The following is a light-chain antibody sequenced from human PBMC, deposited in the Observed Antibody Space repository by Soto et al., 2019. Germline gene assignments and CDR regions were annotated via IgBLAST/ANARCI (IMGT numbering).Light chain of an antibody. J-gene: IGKJ5*01. CDR2: DAS. CDR1: PSVNSY. CDR3: QQRNNWQIT. Sequence: EIVLTQSPATLSLSPGERATLACRASPSVNSYLAWYQQKPCQDPRLLIYDASNRATGIPARFSGSGSGTDFTLTISILEPEDFAVYYCQQRNNWQITFGQGTRLEIK. V-gene: IGKV3-11*01.